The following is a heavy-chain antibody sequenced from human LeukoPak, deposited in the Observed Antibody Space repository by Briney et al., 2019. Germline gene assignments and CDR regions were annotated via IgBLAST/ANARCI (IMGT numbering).Heavy chain of an antibody. CDR2: ISSSSSYI. CDR3: ARDRRRSSSWFGTQEGGMDV. V-gene: IGHV3-21*01. D-gene: IGHD6-13*01. Sequence: GGSLRLSCAASGFTFSSYSMNWVRQAPGKGLEWVSSISSSSSYIYYADSVKGRFTISRDNAKNSLYPQMNSLRAEDTAVYYCARDRRRSSSWFGTQEGGMDVWGQGTTVTVSS. J-gene: IGHJ6*02. CDR1: GFTFSSYS.